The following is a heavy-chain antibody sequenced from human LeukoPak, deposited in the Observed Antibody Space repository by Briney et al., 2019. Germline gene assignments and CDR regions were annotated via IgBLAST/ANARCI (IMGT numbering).Heavy chain of an antibody. J-gene: IGHJ3*02. CDR2: ISGSGGST. V-gene: IGHV3-23*01. CDR3: AKDIKTGEDPDAFDI. CDR1: GFTFSSYA. D-gene: IGHD4-17*01. Sequence: PGGSLRLSCAASGFTFSSYAMSWVRQAPGKGLEWVSAISGSGGSTYYADSVKGRFTISRDNAKNSLYLQMNSLRAEDTALYYCAKDIKTGEDPDAFDIWGQGTMVTVSS.